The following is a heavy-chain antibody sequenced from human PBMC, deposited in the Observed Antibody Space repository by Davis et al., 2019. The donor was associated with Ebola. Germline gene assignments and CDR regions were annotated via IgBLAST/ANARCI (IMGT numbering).Heavy chain of an antibody. CDR1: GGSISSYY. V-gene: IGHV4-39*02. D-gene: IGHD2-21*02. Sequence: MPSETLSLTCTVSGGSISSYYWGWIRQPPGKGLEWIGSVYYSGSTYYNPSLKTRVTISVDRSKNHFPLKLSSVIAADTAVYYCARLPVCGGDCYIVGWYFDLWGRGTLVTVSS. CDR3: ARLPVCGGDCYIVGWYFDL. J-gene: IGHJ2*01. CDR2: VYYSGST.